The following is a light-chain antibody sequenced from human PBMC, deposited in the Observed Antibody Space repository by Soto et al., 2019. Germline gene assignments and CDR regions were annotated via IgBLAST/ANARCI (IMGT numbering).Light chain of an antibody. CDR1: QSVSSY. V-gene: IGKV3-11*01. CDR3: QQRSNWPAT. CDR2: DAS. Sequence: EIVLTQSPATLSLSIGERATLSCRASQSVSSYLAWYQQKPGQAPRLLIYDASNRATGIPARFSGSGSGTDFTLTISSLEPEDFAVYYCQQRSNWPATFGGGTKVEIK. J-gene: IGKJ4*01.